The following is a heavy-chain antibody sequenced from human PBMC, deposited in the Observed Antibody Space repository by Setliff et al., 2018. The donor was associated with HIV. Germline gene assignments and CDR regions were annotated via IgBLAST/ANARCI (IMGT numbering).Heavy chain of an antibody. CDR3: TRGGGGYEPIDY. D-gene: IGHD5-12*01. CDR2: IMSETDGGTV. V-gene: IGHV3-15*01. CDR1: GFTFNNAW. Sequence: KPGGSLRLSCAASGFTFNNAWMTWVRQAPGKGLEWVGRIMSETDGGTVDYAAPVKGRFTMSRDDSRDTLFLQMNSLQTEDTAVYYCTRGGGGYEPIDYWGQGTLVTAPQ. J-gene: IGHJ4*02.